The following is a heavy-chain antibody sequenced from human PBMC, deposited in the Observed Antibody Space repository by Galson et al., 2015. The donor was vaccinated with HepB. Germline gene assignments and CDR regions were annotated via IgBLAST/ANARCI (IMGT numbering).Heavy chain of an antibody. Sequence: PALVKPTQTLTLTCTFSGFSLSTSGMCVSWIRQPPGKALEWLARIDWDDDKYYSTSLKTRLTISKDTSKNQVVLTMANMDPVDTATYYCARQNPYCSSTSCYFWFDPWGQGTLVTVSS. V-gene: IGHV2-70*11. CDR3: ARQNPYCSSTSCYFWFDP. CDR2: IDWDDDK. CDR1: GFSLSTSGMC. D-gene: IGHD2-2*01. J-gene: IGHJ5*02.